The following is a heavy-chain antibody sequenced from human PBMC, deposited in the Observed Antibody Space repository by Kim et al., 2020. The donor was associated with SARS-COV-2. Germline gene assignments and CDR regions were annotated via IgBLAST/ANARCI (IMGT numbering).Heavy chain of an antibody. CDR3: TTDGYGMDV. V-gene: IGHV3-15*01. Sequence: GGTADYAAPVKGRFTISRDDSKNMQFLQMNSLTTEDTGVYFCTTDGYGMDVWGQGTAVTVSS. CDR2: GGTA. J-gene: IGHJ6*02.